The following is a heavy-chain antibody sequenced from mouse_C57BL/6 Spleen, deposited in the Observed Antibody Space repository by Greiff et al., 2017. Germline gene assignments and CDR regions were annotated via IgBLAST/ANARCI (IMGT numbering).Heavy chain of an antibody. CDR3: ARSYYGSSSAWFAY. V-gene: IGHV1-39*01. J-gene: IGHJ3*01. CDR2: INPNYGTT. Sequence: VQLQQSGPELVKPGASVKISCKASGYSFTDYNMNWVNQSNGKSLEWIGVINPNYGTTSYNQKFKGKATLTVDQSSSTAYMQLNSLTSEASAVYSCARSYYGSSSAWFAYWGQGTLVTVSA. CDR1: GYSFTDYN. D-gene: IGHD1-1*01.